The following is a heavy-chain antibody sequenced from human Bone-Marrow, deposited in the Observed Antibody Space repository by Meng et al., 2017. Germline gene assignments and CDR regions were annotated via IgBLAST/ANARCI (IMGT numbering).Heavy chain of an antibody. J-gene: IGHJ4*02. CDR1: GYTFSAYW. CDR2: INPNSGDT. CDR3: VRDENISLGKLFGDY. V-gene: IGHV1-2*06. Sequence: QVLLAQSGAEVKKPGASLKVSCKASGYTFSAYWIHWVRQAPGQGLEWMGHINPNSGDTLYAPKFQDRVSMTSDTSISTAYVELSRLRSDDTALYYCVRDENISLGKLFGDYWGQGTLVTVSS. D-gene: IGHD4-23*01.